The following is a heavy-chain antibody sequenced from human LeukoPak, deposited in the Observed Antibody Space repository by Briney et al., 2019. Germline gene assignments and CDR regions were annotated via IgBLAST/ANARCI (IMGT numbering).Heavy chain of an antibody. V-gene: IGHV4-38-2*02. CDR2: VYYTGAS. J-gene: IGHJ4*02. CDR1: GYSISSGNY. CDR3: ARGAPPQN. Sequence: PSETLSLTCTVSGYSISSGNYWGWIRQPPGKGLEWIGSVYYTGASYYNPSLKSRVTISIDTSKNHFSLNLTSVTAADTAVYYCARGAPPQNWGQGALVTVSS.